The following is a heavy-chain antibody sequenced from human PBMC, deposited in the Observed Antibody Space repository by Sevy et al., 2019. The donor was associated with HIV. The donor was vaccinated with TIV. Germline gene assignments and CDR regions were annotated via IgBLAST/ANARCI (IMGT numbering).Heavy chain of an antibody. CDR2: ISSSSRTI. V-gene: IGHV3-48*01. D-gene: IGHD4-17*01. CDR3: ARDEQTYGDYDYFDY. CDR1: GFTFSTYS. J-gene: IGHJ4*01. Sequence: GGSLRLSCAASGFTFSTYSMNWVRQAPGKGLEWVSYISSSSRTIFYADSVKGRFTISRDNAKKSLYLQMDSLTAEDTAVYYCARDEQTYGDYDYFDYWGQEPWSPSPQ.